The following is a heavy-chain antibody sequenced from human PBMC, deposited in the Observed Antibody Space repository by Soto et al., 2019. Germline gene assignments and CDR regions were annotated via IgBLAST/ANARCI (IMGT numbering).Heavy chain of an antibody. J-gene: IGHJ4*02. CDR2: ISRSNGV. D-gene: IGHD2-8*01. V-gene: IGHV3-48*01. CDR1: GFTFSTYT. Sequence: EVQLVKSGGDLVLPGGSLRLSCVASGFTFSTYTMNWVCQAPGNGLERLSHISRSNGVNYSDFAKGRFTISSDNAKDSLYLQLNNLRFEDTAVYYCARGDCTTRTCYEEVFDHWGQGALVTVSS. CDR3: ARGDCTTRTCYEEVFDH.